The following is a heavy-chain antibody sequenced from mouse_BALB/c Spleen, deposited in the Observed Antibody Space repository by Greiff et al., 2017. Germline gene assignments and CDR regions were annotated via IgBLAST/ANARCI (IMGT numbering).Heavy chain of an antibody. D-gene: IGHD1-2*01. J-gene: IGHJ3*01. V-gene: IGHV3-2*02. Sequence: EVKLQESGPGLVKPSQSLSLTCTVTGYSITSDYAWNWIRQFPGNKLEWMGYISYSGSTSYNPSLKSRISITRDTSKNQFFLQLNSVTTEDTATYYCAREAVRLRFAYWGQGTLVTVSA. CDR1: GYSITSDYA. CDR2: ISYSGST. CDR3: AREAVRLRFAY.